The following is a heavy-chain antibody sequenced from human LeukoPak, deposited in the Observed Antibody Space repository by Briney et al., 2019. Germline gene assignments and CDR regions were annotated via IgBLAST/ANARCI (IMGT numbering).Heavy chain of an antibody. Sequence: GGPLRLSCAASGFTFRNFAMSWVRQAPGKGLEWVSAISGSGGSTYYADSVKGRFTISRDNPKNTLYLQMNSLRAEDTAVYYCAKGAWGFGYYGMDVWGKGTTVTVSS. V-gene: IGHV3-23*01. CDR1: GFTFRNFA. CDR2: ISGSGGST. J-gene: IGHJ6*04. D-gene: IGHD3-10*01. CDR3: AKGAWGFGYYGMDV.